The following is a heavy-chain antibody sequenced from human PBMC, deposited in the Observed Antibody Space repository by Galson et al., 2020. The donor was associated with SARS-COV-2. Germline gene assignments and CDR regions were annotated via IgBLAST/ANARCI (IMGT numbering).Heavy chain of an antibody. CDR1: VYTFTNYF. J-gene: IGHJ4*02. V-gene: IGHV1-46*01. Sequence: ASEHVSCQTSVYTFTNYFLHWVRQAPAQGLQWMGIINPSAGSTRYPQMYQGRVTMTRDTSTSTVYMELNSLRSEDTAVYYCWRATAGGGNFDYWGKGTLVIVSP. CDR3: WRATAGGGNFDY. D-gene: IGHD6-13*01. CDR2: INPSAGST.